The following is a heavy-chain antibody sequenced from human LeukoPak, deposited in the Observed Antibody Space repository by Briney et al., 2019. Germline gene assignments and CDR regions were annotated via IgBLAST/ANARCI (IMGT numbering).Heavy chain of an antibody. Sequence: GGSLRLPCAASGFTFSDYYMSWVRQAPGKGLEWVSAISGSGGSTYYADSVKGRFTISRDNSKNTLYLQMNSLRAEDTAVYYCAKDQSPIYIVVPAASFDYWGQGTLVTVSS. V-gene: IGHV3-23*01. CDR3: AKDQSPIYIVVPAASFDY. CDR2: ISGSGGST. D-gene: IGHD2-2*01. CDR1: GFTFSDYY. J-gene: IGHJ4*02.